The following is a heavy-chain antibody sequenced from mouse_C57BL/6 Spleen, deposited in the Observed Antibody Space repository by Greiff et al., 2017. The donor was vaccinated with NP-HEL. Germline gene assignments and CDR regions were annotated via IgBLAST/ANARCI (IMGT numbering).Heavy chain of an antibody. V-gene: IGHV1-80*01. Sequence: VQLQQSGAELVKPGASVKISCKASGYAFSSYWMNWVKQRPGKGLEWIGQIYPGDGDTNYNGKFKGKATLTADKSASTAYMQLSSLTSEDSAVYFCARSAGTGAWFAYWGQGTLVTVSA. CDR1: GYAFSSYW. CDR2: IYPGDGDT. CDR3: ARSAGTGAWFAY. D-gene: IGHD4-1*01. J-gene: IGHJ3*01.